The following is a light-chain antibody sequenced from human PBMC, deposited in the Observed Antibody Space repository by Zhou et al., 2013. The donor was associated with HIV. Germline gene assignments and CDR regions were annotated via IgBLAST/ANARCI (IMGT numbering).Light chain of an antibody. CDR2: DAS. CDR1: QSISSY. V-gene: IGKV1-33*01. J-gene: IGKJ5*01. CDR3: QQYDSLPRT. Sequence: DIQMTQSPSSLSASVGDRVTITCRASQSISSYLNWYQQKPGKAPKLLIYDASNLETGVPSRFSGSGSGADFTFTISSLQPEDIATYYCQQYDSLPRTFGQGTRLEIK.